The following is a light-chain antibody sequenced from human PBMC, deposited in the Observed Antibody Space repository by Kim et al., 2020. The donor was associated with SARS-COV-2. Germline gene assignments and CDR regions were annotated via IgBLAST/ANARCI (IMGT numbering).Light chain of an antibody. CDR2: GAS. CDR1: QDIRND. CDR3: QQYNSNSPRT. Sequence: SVGDRVTITCRASQDIRNDLGWYQQNPGRAPKRLIYGASSLQSGVPSRFSGSGSGTEFTLTISSLQPDDFATYHCQQYNSNSPRTFGQGTKVDIK. V-gene: IGKV1-17*01. J-gene: IGKJ1*01.